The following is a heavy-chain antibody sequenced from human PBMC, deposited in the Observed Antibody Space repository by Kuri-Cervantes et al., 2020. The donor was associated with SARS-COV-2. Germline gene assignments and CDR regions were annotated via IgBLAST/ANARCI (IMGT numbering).Heavy chain of an antibody. CDR1: GYTLSELS. CDR2: YHPDDGET. D-gene: IGHD7-27*01. Sequence: ASVKVSCKVSGYTLSELSIHWVRQPPGQGLEWMGGYHPDDGETFYAQKFQGRVTMTEDTSTDTAYMELRSLRSDDTAVYYCARGRTGESSRFDYWGQGTLVTVSS. V-gene: IGHV1-24*01. CDR3: ARGRTGESSRFDY. J-gene: IGHJ4*02.